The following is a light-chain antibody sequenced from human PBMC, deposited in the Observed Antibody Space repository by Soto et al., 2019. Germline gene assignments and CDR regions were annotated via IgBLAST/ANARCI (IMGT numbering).Light chain of an antibody. Sequence: DIELTQSPGTLSLSAGETATLSCRASQTVSSNLAWYQQKPGQAPRLLIYAASTRATGIPPRLSGSGSGTEFNLTISSLQSEDFAVYYCQQHNNWPGTFGQGTKVDIK. CDR3: QQHNNWPGT. CDR1: QTVSSN. V-gene: IGKV3-15*01. CDR2: AAS. J-gene: IGKJ1*01.